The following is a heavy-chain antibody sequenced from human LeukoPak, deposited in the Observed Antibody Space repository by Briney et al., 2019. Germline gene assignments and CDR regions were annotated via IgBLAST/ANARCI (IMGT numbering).Heavy chain of an antibody. Sequence: GASVKVYCRASGYTFTGYYMHWVRQAPGQGLEWMGRINPNSGGTNYAQKFQGRVTMTRDTSISTAYMELSRLRSDDTAVYHCARVITIFGVPDAFDIWGQGTMVTVSS. D-gene: IGHD3-3*01. CDR1: GYTFTGYY. CDR2: INPNSGGT. J-gene: IGHJ3*02. CDR3: ARVITIFGVPDAFDI. V-gene: IGHV1-2*06.